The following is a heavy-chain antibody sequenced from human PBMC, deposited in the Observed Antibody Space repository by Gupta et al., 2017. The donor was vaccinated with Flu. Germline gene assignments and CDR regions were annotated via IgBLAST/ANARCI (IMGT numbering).Heavy chain of an antibody. D-gene: IGHD1-26*01. J-gene: IGHJ4*02. Sequence: FSSYSMNWVRQAPGKGLEWVSSISSSSSYIYYADSVKGRFTISRDNAKTSVYLQMKRLRAEDTAVYYCTRAWGGRYWYFDYWGQGTLVTVSS. CDR1: FSSYS. CDR3: TRAWGGRYWYFDY. CDR2: ISSSSSYI. V-gene: IGHV3-21*01.